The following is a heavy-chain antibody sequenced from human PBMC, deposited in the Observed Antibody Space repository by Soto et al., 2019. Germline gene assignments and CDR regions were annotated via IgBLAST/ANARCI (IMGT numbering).Heavy chain of an antibody. CDR2: IKQDGSGE. CDR1: GFTFSTYW. V-gene: IGHV3-7*01. Sequence: EVQLVESGGGLVQPGGSLRLSCAASGFTFSTYWMSWVRQAPGKGLEWVGNIKQDGSGENYVDSVKGRFTISRDNANHSLYLQMTSLRAEDKAVYYCAIDRGPPRYLYYGMDVWGQGTTVTVSS. D-gene: IGHD3-10*01. CDR3: AIDRGPPRYLYYGMDV. J-gene: IGHJ6*02.